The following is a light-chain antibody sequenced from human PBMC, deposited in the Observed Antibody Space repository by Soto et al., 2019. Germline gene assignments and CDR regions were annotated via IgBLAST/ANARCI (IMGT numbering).Light chain of an antibody. J-gene: IGKJ2*01. CDR2: GAS. CDR3: QEYNNWPPMNT. V-gene: IGKV3-15*01. CDR1: QSVSSN. Sequence: EIVMTQSPATLSASPGERATLSCTASQSVSSNLAWYQQKPGQAPRLLIYGASTRATGIPARFSGSGSGTEFTLTISSLESEDFAVYYCQEYNNWPPMNTFGQGDKLEIK.